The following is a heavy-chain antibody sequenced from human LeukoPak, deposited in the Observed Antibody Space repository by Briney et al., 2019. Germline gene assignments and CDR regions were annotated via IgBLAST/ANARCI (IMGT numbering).Heavy chain of an antibody. CDR1: GFTFSSYG. D-gene: IGHD6-19*01. J-gene: IGHJ4*02. V-gene: IGHV3-30*03. Sequence: GGSLRLSCAASGFTFSSYGMHWVRQAPGKGLEWVAVISYDGNKKNYADSVKGRFTISRDNSKNTLYLQMNSLRAEDTAVYYCARASSGWSQFDYWGQGTLVTVSS. CDR3: ARASSGWSQFDY. CDR2: ISYDGNKK.